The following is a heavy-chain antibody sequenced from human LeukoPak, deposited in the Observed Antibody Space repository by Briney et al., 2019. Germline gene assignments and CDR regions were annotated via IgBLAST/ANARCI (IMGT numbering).Heavy chain of an antibody. D-gene: IGHD4-17*01. CDR3: ARDSLYGVVDY. Sequence: GASVKVSCKASGYTFTSCYMHWVRQAPGQGLEWMGIINPSGGSTSYAQKFQGRVTMTRDTSTSTVYMYLSSLRSEDTAVYYCARDSLYGVVDYWGQGTLVTVSS. CDR2: INPSGGST. CDR1: GYTFTSCY. V-gene: IGHV1-46*01. J-gene: IGHJ4*02.